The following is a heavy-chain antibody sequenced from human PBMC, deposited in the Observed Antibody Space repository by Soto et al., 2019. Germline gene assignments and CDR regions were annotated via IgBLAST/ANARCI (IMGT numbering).Heavy chain of an antibody. Sequence: EVQLVESGGGLIQPGGSLRLSCAASGFTVSSNYMSWVRQAPGKGLEWVSVIYSGGSTYYADSVKGRFTISRDNSKNTLYLQMNSLRAEDTAVYYCARGVSGSGSYYTYNYYYYYGMDVWGQGTTVTVSS. V-gene: IGHV3-53*01. CDR3: ARGVSGSGSYYTYNYYYYYGMDV. D-gene: IGHD3-10*01. CDR1: GFTVSSNY. CDR2: IYSGGST. J-gene: IGHJ6*02.